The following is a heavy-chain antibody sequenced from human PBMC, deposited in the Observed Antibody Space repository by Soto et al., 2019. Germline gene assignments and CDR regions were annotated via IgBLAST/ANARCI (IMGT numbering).Heavy chain of an antibody. J-gene: IGHJ4*02. D-gene: IGHD3-22*01. Sequence: QVQLVESGGDLVKPGGSLRLSCAASGFPFSDYDMSGIRQAPGKGLEWVSSIGSSSGHTNYAYSVKGRFTITRDNTKNSLYRQMKRLRVEDTAVYYGASRRPNGYYNYWGQGTLVTVSA. CDR1: GFPFSDYD. CDR2: IGSSSGHT. CDR3: ASRRPNGYYNY. V-gene: IGHV3-11*05.